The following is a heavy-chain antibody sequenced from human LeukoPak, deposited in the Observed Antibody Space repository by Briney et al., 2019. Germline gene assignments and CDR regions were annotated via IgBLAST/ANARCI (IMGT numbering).Heavy chain of an antibody. CDR3: VRDRVAVVAELGRSHRPNSFDH. Sequence: PGGSLRLSCVASGFTFTRYGMNWVRRAPGKGLEWVSSVSASGDDSNYADSVKGRGSISRDNSQNIVFFQLDSLRVDDSAIYYCVRDRVAVVAELGRSHRPNSFDHWGPGILVTVSS. D-gene: IGHD2-15*01. J-gene: IGHJ4*02. V-gene: IGHV3-23*01. CDR2: VSASGDDS. CDR1: GFTFTRYG.